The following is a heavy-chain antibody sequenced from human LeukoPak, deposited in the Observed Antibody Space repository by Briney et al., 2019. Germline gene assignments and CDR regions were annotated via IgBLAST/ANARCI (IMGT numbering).Heavy chain of an antibody. Sequence: PSETLSLTCTVSGDSIISSYWSWIRQPPGKGLEWMAYMKFNGKMDYNPPLKSRCTISLDTSKNQFSLILNSVTTADTAAYYCARAPPRRCPGNDCYPIFDFWGQGSLVTVSS. J-gene: IGHJ4*02. CDR2: MKFNGKM. V-gene: IGHV4-59*01. D-gene: IGHD2-21*02. CDR3: ARAPPRRCPGNDCYPIFDF. CDR1: GDSIISSY.